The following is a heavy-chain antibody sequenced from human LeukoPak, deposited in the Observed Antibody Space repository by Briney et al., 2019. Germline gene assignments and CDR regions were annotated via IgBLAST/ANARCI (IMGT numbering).Heavy chain of an antibody. CDR2: IIPILGIA. J-gene: IGHJ4*02. V-gene: IGHV1-69*04. CDR1: GGTFSSYA. Sequence: SVKVSCKASGGTFSSYAISWVRQAPGQGLEWMGRIIPILGIANYAQKFQGRVAITADKSTSTAYMELSSLRSEDTAVYYCARYIAAAGTDYFDYWGQGTLVTVSS. CDR3: ARYIAAAGTDYFDY. D-gene: IGHD6-13*01.